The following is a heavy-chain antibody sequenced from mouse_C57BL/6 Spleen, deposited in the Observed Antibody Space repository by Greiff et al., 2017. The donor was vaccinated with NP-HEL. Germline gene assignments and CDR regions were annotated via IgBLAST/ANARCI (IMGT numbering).Heavy chain of an antibody. CDR2: IDPSDSYT. CDR3: ARSLSTVVRFDY. J-gene: IGHJ2*01. V-gene: IGHV1-50*01. CDR1: GYTFTSYW. D-gene: IGHD1-1*01. Sequence: QVQLQQSGAELVKPGASVKLSCKASGYTFTSYWMQWVKQRPGQGLEWIGEIDPSDSYTNYNQKFKGKATLTVDTSSSTAYMQLSSLTSEDSAVYYCARSLSTVVRFDYWGQGTTLTVSS.